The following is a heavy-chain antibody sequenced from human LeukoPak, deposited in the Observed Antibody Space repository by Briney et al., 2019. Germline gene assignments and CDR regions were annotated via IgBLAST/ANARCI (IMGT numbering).Heavy chain of an antibody. Sequence: GGSLRLSCAASGFTFSSYSMNWVRQAPGKGLEWVSSISSSSSYIYYADSVKGRFTISRDNAKNSLYLQMNSLRAEDTAVYYCARDLITIFGVVMNDYWGQGTLVTVSS. V-gene: IGHV3-21*01. CDR1: GFTFSSYS. CDR2: ISSSSSYI. CDR3: ARDLITIFGVVMNDY. D-gene: IGHD3-3*01. J-gene: IGHJ4*02.